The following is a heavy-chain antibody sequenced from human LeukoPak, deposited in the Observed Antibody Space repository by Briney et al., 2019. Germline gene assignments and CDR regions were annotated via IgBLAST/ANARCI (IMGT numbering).Heavy chain of an antibody. D-gene: IGHD1-26*01. J-gene: IGHJ4*02. CDR3: ARGRGSYPY. Sequence: SETLSLTCVVSGGSLSTHHWSWIRQSPGRGLEWIGYISDSGSTNYNPSLKSRVTISVDTSKNQFSLKLSSVTAADTAVYYCARGRGSYPYWGQGTLVTVSS. V-gene: IGHV4-59*11. CDR1: GGSLSTHH. CDR2: ISDSGST.